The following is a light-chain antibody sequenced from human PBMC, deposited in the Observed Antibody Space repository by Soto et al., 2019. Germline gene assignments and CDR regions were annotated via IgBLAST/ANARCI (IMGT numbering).Light chain of an antibody. V-gene: IGKV3-15*01. CDR3: QHYNYWPPKT. Sequence: EIVMTHSQATLSMSPWEGNTLSSRASQSVGNNLAWYQQKPGQAPRLLIYGAYTRATGIPARFSGSGSGTDFTLTISSLQSEDFAVYYCQHYNYWPPKTFGQGTKVDI. CDR1: QSVGNN. CDR2: GAY. J-gene: IGKJ1*01.